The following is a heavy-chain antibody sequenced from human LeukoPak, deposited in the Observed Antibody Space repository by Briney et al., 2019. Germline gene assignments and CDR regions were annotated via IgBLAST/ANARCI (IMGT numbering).Heavy chain of an antibody. CDR2: INSGSDTL. Sequence: GGSLRLSCVASGFPFNSYVVNWVRQVPGKGLEWVSYINSGSDTLYYADSVRGRFTISRDNAKNSLSLHMNSLSAEATAVYFCARAYDPSGSHYYYFMDVWGKGTTVTVSS. V-gene: IGHV3-48*01. CDR1: GFPFNSYV. D-gene: IGHD3-22*01. CDR3: ARAYDPSGSHYYYFMDV. J-gene: IGHJ6*03.